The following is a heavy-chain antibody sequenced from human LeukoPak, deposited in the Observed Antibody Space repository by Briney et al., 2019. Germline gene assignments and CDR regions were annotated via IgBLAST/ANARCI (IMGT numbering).Heavy chain of an antibody. V-gene: IGHV3-23*01. D-gene: IGHD2-15*01. Sequence: GGTLRLSCAASGFTFSSYGMSWVRQAPGKGLEWVSAISDSGGSTYYADSVKGRFTISRDNSKNTLYLQMNSLRAEDTAVYYCAKGRVVGATNRPFDYWGQGTLVTVSS. J-gene: IGHJ4*02. CDR3: AKGRVVGATNRPFDY. CDR1: GFTFSSYG. CDR2: ISDSGGST.